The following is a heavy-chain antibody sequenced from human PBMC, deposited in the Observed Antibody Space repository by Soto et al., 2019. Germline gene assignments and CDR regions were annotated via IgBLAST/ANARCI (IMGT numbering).Heavy chain of an antibody. CDR3: ARVAVSREEQQLVLT. V-gene: IGHV1-69*01. CDR2: IIPIFGTA. Sequence: QVQLVQSGAEVKKPGSSVKVSCRASGGTFSSYAISWVRQAPGQGLEWMGGIIPIFGTANYAQKFQGRVTITADESTSTAYMELSRLRSEDTAVYYCARVAVSREEQQLVLTWGQGTLVTVSS. D-gene: IGHD6-13*01. J-gene: IGHJ5*02. CDR1: GGTFSSYA.